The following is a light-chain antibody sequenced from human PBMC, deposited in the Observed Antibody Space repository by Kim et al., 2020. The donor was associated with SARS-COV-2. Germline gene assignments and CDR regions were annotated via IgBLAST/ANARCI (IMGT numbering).Light chain of an antibody. CDR2: RND. V-gene: IGLV10-54*01. CDR3: STWDISLAAWV. J-gene: IGLJ3*02. CDR1: VNTGASLG. Sequence: SPTPTPPCAGNVNTGASLGAAWLQQHQGHPPKLHFSRNDIRPSGVSERFSASRSGNTASLTITGLQPEDEADYYCSTWDISLAAWVFGGGTKVTVL.